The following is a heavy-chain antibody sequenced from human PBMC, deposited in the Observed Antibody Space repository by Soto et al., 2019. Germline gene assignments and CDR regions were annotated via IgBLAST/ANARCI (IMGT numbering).Heavy chain of an antibody. J-gene: IGHJ4*02. V-gene: IGHV4-39*01. CDR3: ARHAKAVAVLDY. CDR2: IYYSGST. Sequence: SETLSLTCTVSGGSISNSNDYYWVWVRQPPGKGLEWIGSIYYSGSTSYNPSLKSRVTISVDTSKNQFSLKLSSVTAADTAVYYCARHAKAVAVLDYRGQGTLVTVSS. CDR1: GGSISNSNDYY. D-gene: IGHD6-19*01.